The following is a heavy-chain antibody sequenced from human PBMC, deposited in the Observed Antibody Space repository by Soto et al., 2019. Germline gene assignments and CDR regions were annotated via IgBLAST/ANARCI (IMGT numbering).Heavy chain of an antibody. J-gene: IGHJ4*02. CDR2: ISGSGGST. D-gene: IGHD2-21*02. V-gene: IGHV3-23*01. Sequence: GGSLRLSCAASGFTFSSYAMSWVRQAPGKGLEWVSAISGSGGSTYYADSVKGRFTISRDNSKNTLYLQMNSLRAEGTAVYYCAKDRYVEVTPLDYWGQGTLVTVSS. CDR3: AKDRYVEVTPLDY. CDR1: GFTFSSYA.